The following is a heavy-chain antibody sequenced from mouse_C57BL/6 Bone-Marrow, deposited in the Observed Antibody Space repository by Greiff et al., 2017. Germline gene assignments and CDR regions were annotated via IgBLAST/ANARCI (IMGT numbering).Heavy chain of an antibody. V-gene: IGHV2-2*01. CDR3: ARMDGYYAWFAY. Sequence: VKLQESGPGLVQPSQSLSITCTVSGFSLTSYGVHWVRQSPGKGLEWLGVIWSGGSTDYNAAFISRLSISKDNSKSQVFFKMNSLQADDTAIYYCARMDGYYAWFAYWGQGTLVTVSA. CDR1: GFSLTSYG. CDR2: IWSGGST. J-gene: IGHJ3*01. D-gene: IGHD2-3*01.